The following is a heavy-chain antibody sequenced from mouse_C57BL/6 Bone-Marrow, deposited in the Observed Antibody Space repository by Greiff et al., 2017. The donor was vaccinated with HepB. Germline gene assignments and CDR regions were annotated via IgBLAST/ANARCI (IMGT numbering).Heavy chain of an antibody. CDR1: GFNIKDDY. Sequence: VQLKESGAELVRPGASVKLSCTASGFNIKDDYMHWVKQRPEQGLEWIGWIDPENGDTEYASKFQGKATITADTSSNTAYLQLSSLTSEDTAVYYCSHDGYYGMDYWGQGTSVTVSS. CDR3: SHDGYYGMDY. CDR2: IDPENGDT. J-gene: IGHJ4*01. D-gene: IGHD2-3*01. V-gene: IGHV14-4*01.